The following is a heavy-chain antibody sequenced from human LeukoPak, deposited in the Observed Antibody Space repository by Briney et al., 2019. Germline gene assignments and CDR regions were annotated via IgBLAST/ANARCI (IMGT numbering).Heavy chain of an antibody. D-gene: IGHD5-24*01. Sequence: GGSLRLSCAASGFIFSSHAMNWVRQAPGEGLEWVSVISGSGGITYYADSVKGRFTISRDNSKNTLYLQMNSLRAEDTAVYYCAKGEMGTTSYYFDYWGQGTLVTVSS. V-gene: IGHV3-23*01. CDR3: AKGEMGTTSYYFDY. J-gene: IGHJ4*02. CDR2: ISGSGGIT. CDR1: GFIFSSHA.